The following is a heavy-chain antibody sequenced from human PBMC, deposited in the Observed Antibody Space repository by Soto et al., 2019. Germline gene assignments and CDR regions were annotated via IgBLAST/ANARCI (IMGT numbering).Heavy chain of an antibody. D-gene: IGHD2-2*01. J-gene: IGHJ6*02. CDR1: GFTISNYG. CDR2: ISYDGTIT. V-gene: IGHV3-30-3*01. CDR3: ATTRVGPCSSSICFSGIFDGMDV. Sequence: PGGSLRLSCAAYGFTISNYGMHWVRQAPGKGLEWVAVISYDGTITYYADSVKGRFTISRDNSKNTLYLQMNSLRTEDTAVYYCATTRVGPCSSSICFSGIFDGMDVWGQGTTVTVSS.